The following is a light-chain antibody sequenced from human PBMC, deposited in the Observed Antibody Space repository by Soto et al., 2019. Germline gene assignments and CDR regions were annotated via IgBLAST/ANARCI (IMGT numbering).Light chain of an antibody. CDR3: GTWDSSLSAWV. J-gene: IGLJ3*02. Sequence: QSVLTQPPSVSAAPGQKVTISCSGSSSNIGNNYVSWYQQLPGTAPKLLIYENNKRPSGIPDRFSGSKSGTSATLGITGRQTGDEADCYCGTWDSSLSAWVFGGGTKLTVL. CDR1: SSNIGNNY. CDR2: ENN. V-gene: IGLV1-51*02.